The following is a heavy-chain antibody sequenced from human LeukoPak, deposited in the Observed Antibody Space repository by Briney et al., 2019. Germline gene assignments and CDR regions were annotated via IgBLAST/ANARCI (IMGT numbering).Heavy chain of an antibody. V-gene: IGHV3-7*03. CDR3: AKEGRSLQTY. CDR2: IKEDGTET. CDR1: GFSFSDAW. D-gene: IGHD5-24*01. Sequence: GGSLRLSCAASGFSFSDAWMNWVRQAPGKGLEWVANIKEDGTETYYVDSVKGRFTISRDNAKNSLYLQMNSLRVEDTAVYYCAKEGRSLQTYWGQGTLVTVSS. J-gene: IGHJ4*02.